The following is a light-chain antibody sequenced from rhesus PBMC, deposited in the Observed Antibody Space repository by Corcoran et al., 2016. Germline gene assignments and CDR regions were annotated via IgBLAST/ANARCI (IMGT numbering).Light chain of an antibody. Sequence: DIQMTQSPSSLSASVGDTVTITCRASQSISSWLAWYQQKPGKALTLLIYKASPLQSVVPSRFSGSGSGTDFTLTISSLHSEDFATYYCQQYSSSPFTFGPGTKLDIK. V-gene: IGKV1-22*01. CDR2: KAS. J-gene: IGKJ3*01. CDR3: QQYSSSPFT. CDR1: QSISSW.